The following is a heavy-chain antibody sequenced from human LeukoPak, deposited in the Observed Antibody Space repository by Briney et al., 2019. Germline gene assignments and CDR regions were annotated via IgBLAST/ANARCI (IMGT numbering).Heavy chain of an antibody. V-gene: IGHV3-74*01. CDR1: GFTFSSYW. J-gene: IGHJ6*02. CDR2: INSDGSST. Sequence: TGGSLRLSCAASGFTFSSYWMHWVRQAPGKGLVWVSRINSDGSSTSYADSVKGRFTISRDNAKNTLYLQMNSLRAEDTAVYYCARDPGDGYNGPYYYGMDVWGQGTTVTVSS. CDR3: ARDPGDGYNGPYYYGMDV. D-gene: IGHD5-24*01.